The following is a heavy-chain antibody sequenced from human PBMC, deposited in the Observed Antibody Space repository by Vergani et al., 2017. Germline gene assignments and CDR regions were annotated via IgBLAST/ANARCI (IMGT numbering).Heavy chain of an antibody. CDR3: AKVTGSIAVAGTYYFDY. J-gene: IGHJ4*02. CDR2: ISGSGGST. D-gene: IGHD6-19*01. Sequence: EVQLLESGGGLVQPGGSLRLSCAASGFTFSSYAMSWVRQAPGKGLEWVSAISGSGGSTYYADSVKGRFTISRDNSKNTLYLQMNSLRAEDTAVYYCAKVTGSIAVAGTYYFDYWGQGTLVTVSS. V-gene: IGHV3-23*01. CDR1: GFTFSSYA.